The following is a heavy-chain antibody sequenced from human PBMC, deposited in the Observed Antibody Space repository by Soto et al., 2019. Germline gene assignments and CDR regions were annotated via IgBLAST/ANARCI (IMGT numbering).Heavy chain of an antibody. CDR1: GASISNYL. CDR3: ARRWGRTFDY. D-gene: IGHD7-27*01. Sequence: PSETLSLTCTVSGASISNYLWSWIRQPPGKGLEWIGYIYYSGSTNYNPSLKSRVTISVDTSKNQFSLKLSSVTAADTAVYYCARRWGRTFDYWGQGTLVTVSS. V-gene: IGHV4-59*08. J-gene: IGHJ4*02. CDR2: IYYSGST.